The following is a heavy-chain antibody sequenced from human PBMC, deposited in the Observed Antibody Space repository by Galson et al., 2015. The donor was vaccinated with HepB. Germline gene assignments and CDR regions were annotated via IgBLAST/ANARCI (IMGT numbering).Heavy chain of an antibody. Sequence: SVKVSCKASGGTFSSYAISWVRQAPGQGLEWMGGIIPILGIANYAQKFQGRVTITADKSTSTAYMELSSLRSEDTAVYYCASAGVVVARPPPLYYFDYWGQGTLVTVSS. V-gene: IGHV1-69*10. CDR2: IIPILGIA. D-gene: IGHD2-15*01. CDR1: GGTFSSYA. CDR3: ASAGVVVARPPPLYYFDY. J-gene: IGHJ4*02.